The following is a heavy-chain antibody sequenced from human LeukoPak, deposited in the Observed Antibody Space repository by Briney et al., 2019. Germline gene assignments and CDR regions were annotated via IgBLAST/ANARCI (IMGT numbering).Heavy chain of an antibody. D-gene: IGHD3-10*01. CDR2: ISSSGSTI. V-gene: IGHV3-11*01. CDR3: AKGSMGRGPDY. J-gene: IGHJ4*02. CDR1: GFTFSDYY. Sequence: GGSLRLSCAASGFTFSDYYMSWIRQAPGKGLEWVSYISSSGSTIYYADSVKGRFTIFRDNSKNTMYLQMNSLRAEDTAVYYCAKGSMGRGPDYWGQGTLVTVSS.